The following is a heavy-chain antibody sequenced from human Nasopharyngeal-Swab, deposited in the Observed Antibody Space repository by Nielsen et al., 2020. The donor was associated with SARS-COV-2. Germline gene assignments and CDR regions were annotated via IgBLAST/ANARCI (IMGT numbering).Heavy chain of an antibody. CDR2: INHSGST. CDR3: ARGPQLLYSSGRLTKKKAFDI. V-gene: IGHV4-34*01. J-gene: IGHJ3*02. D-gene: IGHD6-19*01. Sequence: WIRQPPGKGLEWIGEINHSGSTNYNPSLKSRVTISVDTSKNQFSLNLSSVTAADTAVYYCARGPQLLYSSGRLTKKKAFDIWGQGTMVTVSS.